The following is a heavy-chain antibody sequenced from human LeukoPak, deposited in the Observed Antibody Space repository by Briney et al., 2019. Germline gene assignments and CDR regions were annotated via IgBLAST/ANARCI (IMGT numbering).Heavy chain of an antibody. CDR2: ISAYNGNT. J-gene: IGHJ4*02. D-gene: IGHD3-10*01. Sequence: ASVKVSCKASGYTFTGYYMHWVRQAPGQGLEWMGWISAYNGNTNYAQKLQGRVTMTTDTSTSTAYMELRSLRSDDTAVYYCARDYGSGSYGDYWGQGTLVTVSS. CDR3: ARDYGSGSYGDY. CDR1: GYTFTGYY. V-gene: IGHV1-18*04.